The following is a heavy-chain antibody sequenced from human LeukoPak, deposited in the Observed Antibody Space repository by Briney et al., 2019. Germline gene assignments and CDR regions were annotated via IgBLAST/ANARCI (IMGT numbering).Heavy chain of an antibody. CDR1: GGSISSSSYY. Sequence: SETLSLTCTVSGGSISSSSYYWGWIRQPPGKGLEWDGSIYYSGSTYYNPSLKIRVTISVDTSKNQFSLKLSSVTAADTAVYYCARRSGYWFDPWGQGTLVTVS. J-gene: IGHJ5*02. CDR2: IYYSGST. CDR3: ARRSGYWFDP. D-gene: IGHD1-26*01. V-gene: IGHV4-39*01.